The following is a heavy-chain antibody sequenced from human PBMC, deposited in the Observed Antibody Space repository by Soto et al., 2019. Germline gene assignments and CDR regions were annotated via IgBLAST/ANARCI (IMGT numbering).Heavy chain of an antibody. D-gene: IGHD3-10*01. CDR1: GFTVRSNY. J-gene: IGHJ4*02. CDR2: IYSGGKT. V-gene: IGHV3-53*01. CDR3: ARGASGYFDY. Sequence: LRLSCAASGFTVRSNYMIWVRQAPGKGLEWVALIYSGGKTYHADSVKGRFTISRDNSKNTLYLQMNSLRAEDTAVYYCARGASGYFDYWGQGTLVTVSS.